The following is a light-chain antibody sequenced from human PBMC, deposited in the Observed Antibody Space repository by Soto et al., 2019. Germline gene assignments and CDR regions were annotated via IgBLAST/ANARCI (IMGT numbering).Light chain of an antibody. CDR1: QSVSNW. CDR3: QQYDSYSWT. CDR2: DVS. Sequence: DIQMTQSPSTLAASLGERVTITCRASQSVSNWLAWYQQKPGKAPKLLIYDVSSLESGVPSRFRGSGSGTEFILTISSLQSDDFATYSCQQYDSYSWTFDQGTKVDIK. J-gene: IGKJ1*01. V-gene: IGKV1-5*01.